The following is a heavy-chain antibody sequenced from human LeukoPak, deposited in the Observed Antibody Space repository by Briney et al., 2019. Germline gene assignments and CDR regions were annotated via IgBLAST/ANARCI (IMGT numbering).Heavy chain of an antibody. Sequence: AAVKVSCKASGYTFTGYYMHWVRQAPGQGLEWMGWINSNRDGTNYVKKFQGRVTMTRDTSMSTAYMELSRLRSDDTAVYYCARDSSMWPFDYWGQGTLVTVSS. CDR2: INSNRDGT. CDR3: ARDSSMWPFDY. D-gene: IGHD6-13*01. V-gene: IGHV1-2*02. CDR1: GYTFTGYY. J-gene: IGHJ4*02.